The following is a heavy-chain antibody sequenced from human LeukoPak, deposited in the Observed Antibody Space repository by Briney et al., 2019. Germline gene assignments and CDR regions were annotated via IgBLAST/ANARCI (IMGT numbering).Heavy chain of an antibody. D-gene: IGHD6-19*01. CDR2: INHSGST. CDR1: GGSFSDYY. J-gene: IGHJ3*02. V-gene: IGHV4-34*01. Sequence: PSETLSLTCAVYGGSFSDYYWSWIRQPPGKGLEWIGEINHSGSTNYNPSLKSRVATSVATSKNQFSLKLPSVTAADTAVYYCARWRYSSGWSPGQLLAFDIWGQGTMVTVSS. CDR3: ARWRYSSGWSPGQLLAFDI.